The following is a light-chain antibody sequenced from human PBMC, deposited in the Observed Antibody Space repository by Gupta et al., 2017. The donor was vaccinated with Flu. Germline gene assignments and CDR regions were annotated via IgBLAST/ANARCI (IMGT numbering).Light chain of an antibody. Sequence: QSPASLSASVGDRVTITCQASQDISDFLNWYQQKPGRAPKLLIYDASNLETGVPSRFSGRGSGTFFTFTINGLQPEDLATYYCQHYDDFPYSFAQGTKLEIK. J-gene: IGKJ2*01. CDR1: QDISDF. CDR3: QHYDDFPYS. CDR2: DAS. V-gene: IGKV1-33*01.